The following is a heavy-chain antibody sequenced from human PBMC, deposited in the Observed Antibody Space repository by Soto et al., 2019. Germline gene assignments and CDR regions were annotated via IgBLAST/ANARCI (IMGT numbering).Heavy chain of an antibody. CDR1: GFTFSSYA. J-gene: IGHJ3*02. CDR3: ASDLIEYSSSSDAFDI. D-gene: IGHD6-6*01. V-gene: IGHV3-64*01. CDR2: ISSNGGST. Sequence: GGSLRLSCAASGFTFSSYAMHWVRQAPGKGLEYVSAISSNGGSTYYANSVKGRFTISRDNSKNTLYLQMGSLRAEDMAVYYCASDLIEYSSSSDAFDIWGQGTMVTVSS.